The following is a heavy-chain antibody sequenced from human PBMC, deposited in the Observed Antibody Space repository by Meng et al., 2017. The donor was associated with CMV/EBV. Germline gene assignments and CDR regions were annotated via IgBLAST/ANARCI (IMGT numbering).Heavy chain of an antibody. D-gene: IGHD1-7*01. CDR2: IYHSGST. CDR3: ARLELQSY. V-gene: IGHV4-38-2*02. Sequence: SDTLSLTCTVSGYSISSGYYWGWIRQPPGKGLEWIGSIYHSGSTYYNPSLKSRVSISVDTSKNQFSLKLTSVTAADTAVYYCARLELQSYWGQGTLVTVSS. CDR1: GYSISSGYY. J-gene: IGHJ4*02.